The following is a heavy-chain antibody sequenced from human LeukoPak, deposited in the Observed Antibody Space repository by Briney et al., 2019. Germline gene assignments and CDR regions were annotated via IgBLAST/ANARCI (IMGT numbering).Heavy chain of an antibody. CDR2: ISANSGNT. CDR1: GYTFINYG. V-gene: IGHV1-18*01. Sequence: ASVKVSCKASGYTFINYGIAWVRQAPGQGLEWMGWISANSGNTNCAQKLQGRVTMTTDTSSSTAYMELRSLRSDDTAVYYCARDGYFDYWGQGTLVTVSS. J-gene: IGHJ4*02. CDR3: ARDGYFDY.